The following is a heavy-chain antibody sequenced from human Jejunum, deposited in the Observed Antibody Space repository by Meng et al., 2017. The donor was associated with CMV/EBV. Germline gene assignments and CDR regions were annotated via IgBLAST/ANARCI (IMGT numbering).Heavy chain of an antibody. CDR1: GDSVSSNNAA. J-gene: IGHJ4*02. Sequence: QAPLQQSGPGLVQPSQTLSLTWAISGDSVSSNNAAWNWIRQSPSRGLEWLGRTYYRSKWSNDYAVSVKSRITVNPDTSKNQFSLQLNSVTPEDTAVYYCARLHCSSTSCYVDCWGQGTLVTVSS. CDR3: ARLHCSSTSCYVDC. V-gene: IGHV6-1*01. CDR2: TYYRSKWSN. D-gene: IGHD2-2*01.